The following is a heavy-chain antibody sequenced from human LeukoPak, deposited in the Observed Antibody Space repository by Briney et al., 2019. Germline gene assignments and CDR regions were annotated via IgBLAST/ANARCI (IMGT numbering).Heavy chain of an antibody. Sequence: RTGGSLRLSCATSGFTVGNNYMSWVRQAPGKGLEWVSVIYRGGSTYYAESVKGRFTISRDSSKNTLYLQMNSLRAEDTAVYYCAKASTTVTAYFDYWGQGTLVTVSS. J-gene: IGHJ4*02. D-gene: IGHD4-17*01. V-gene: IGHV3-66*01. CDR1: GFTVGNNY. CDR3: AKASTTVTAYFDY. CDR2: IYRGGST.